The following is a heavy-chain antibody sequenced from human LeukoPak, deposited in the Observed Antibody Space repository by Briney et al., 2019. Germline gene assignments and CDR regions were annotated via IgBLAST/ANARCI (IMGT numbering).Heavy chain of an antibody. Sequence: GGSLRLSCAASGFTFSSYSMNWVRQAPGKGLEWVSFISSSSSYIYYADSVKGRFTISRDDAKNSLYLQMNSLRAEDTAVYYCARGEYGSGSYHIDYWGQGTLVTVSS. CDR1: GFTFSSYS. J-gene: IGHJ4*02. CDR3: ARGEYGSGSYHIDY. CDR2: ISSSSSYI. V-gene: IGHV3-21*01. D-gene: IGHD3-10*01.